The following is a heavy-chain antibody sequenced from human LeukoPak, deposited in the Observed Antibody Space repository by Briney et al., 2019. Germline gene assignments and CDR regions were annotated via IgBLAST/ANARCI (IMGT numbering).Heavy chain of an antibody. V-gene: IGHV1-18*01. D-gene: IGHD3-22*01. CDR3: ARDSSGYPRDASDY. CDR2: ISAYNGNT. Sequence: GASVKVSCKASGYTFTNYGINWVRQAPGQGLEWMGWISAYNGNTNYAQKVQGRVTMTTDTSTSTAYMELRSLRSDDTAVYYRARDSSGYPRDASDYWGQGTLVTVSS. CDR1: GYTFTNYG. J-gene: IGHJ4*02.